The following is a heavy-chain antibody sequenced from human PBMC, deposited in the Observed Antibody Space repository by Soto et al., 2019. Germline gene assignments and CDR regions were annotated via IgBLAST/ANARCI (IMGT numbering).Heavy chain of an antibody. D-gene: IGHD5-18*01. CDR2: ISGSGGST. CDR1: GFTFSSYA. V-gene: IGHV3-23*01. CDR3: AKDPLPYGYSYGLKTLFPYYFDY. J-gene: IGHJ4*02. Sequence: GGSLRLSCAASGFTFSSYAMSWVRQAPGKGLEWVSAISGSGGSTYYADSVKGRFTISRDNSKNTLYLQMNSLRAEDTAVYYCAKDPLPYGYSYGLKTLFPYYFDYWGQGTLVTVSS.